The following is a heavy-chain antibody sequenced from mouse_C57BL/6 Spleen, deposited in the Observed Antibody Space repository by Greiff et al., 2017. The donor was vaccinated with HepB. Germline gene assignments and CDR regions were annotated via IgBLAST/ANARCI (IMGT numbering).Heavy chain of an antibody. Sequence: EVQLQQSGPELVKPGASVKISCKASGYTFTDYYMNWVKQSHGKSLEWIGDINPNNGGTSYNQKFKGKATLTVDKSSSTAYMELRSLTSEDSAVYYCARNWDTLAWFAYWGQGTLVTVSA. D-gene: IGHD4-1*01. V-gene: IGHV1-26*01. CDR1: GYTFTDYY. CDR2: INPNNGGT. J-gene: IGHJ3*01. CDR3: ARNWDTLAWFAY.